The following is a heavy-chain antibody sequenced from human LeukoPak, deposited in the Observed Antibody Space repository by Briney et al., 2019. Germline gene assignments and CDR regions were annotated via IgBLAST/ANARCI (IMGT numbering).Heavy chain of an antibody. J-gene: IGHJ5*02. CDR2: IYHSGST. V-gene: IGHV4-30-2*01. Sequence: SETPSLTCAVSGGSISSGGYSWSWIRQPPGKGLEWIGYIYHSGSTYYNPSLKSRVTISVDRSKNQFSLKLSSVTAADTAVYYCARDQGYGDHNWFDPWGQGTLVTVSS. CDR3: ARDQGYGDHNWFDP. CDR1: GGSISSGGYS. D-gene: IGHD4-17*01.